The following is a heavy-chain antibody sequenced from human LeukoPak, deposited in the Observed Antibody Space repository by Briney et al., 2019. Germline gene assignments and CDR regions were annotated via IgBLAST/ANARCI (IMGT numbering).Heavy chain of an antibody. Sequence: SETLSLTCTVSGGSISTYYWSWIRQPAGKGLEWIGHIYTSGSTNYNSSLKSRVTMSVDTSKNQFSVKLNSVIAADTAMYYCARGVYLGNGYYFDYWGQGTLVTVSS. CDR1: GGSISTYY. D-gene: IGHD2-8*01. V-gene: IGHV4-4*07. CDR3: ARGVYLGNGYYFDY. CDR2: IYTSGST. J-gene: IGHJ4*02.